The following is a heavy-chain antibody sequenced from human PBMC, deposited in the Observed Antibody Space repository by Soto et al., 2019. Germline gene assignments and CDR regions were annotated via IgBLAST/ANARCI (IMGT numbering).Heavy chain of an antibody. V-gene: IGHV1-69*13. J-gene: IGHJ5*02. CDR3: ACNWGNSLRNWLAP. CDR2: IIPVLATT. Sequence: SVKVSCKXSAGTFPHYALTWVRQAPGQGLEWMGGIIPVLATTTYAQKFQGRVSISADESTNTAYIELSSLTSEDTAVYYCACNWGNSLRNWLAPWGQGTLVTVSS. D-gene: IGHD7-27*01. CDR1: AGTFPHYA.